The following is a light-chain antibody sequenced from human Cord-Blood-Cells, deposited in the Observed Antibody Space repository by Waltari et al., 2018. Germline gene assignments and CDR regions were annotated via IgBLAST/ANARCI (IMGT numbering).Light chain of an antibody. J-gene: IGKJ1*01. V-gene: IGKV3-20*01. CDR2: GAS. Sequence: SLSPGERATLSCRASQSVSSSYLAWYQQKPGQAPRLLIYGASSRATGIPDRFSGSGSGTDFTLTISRLEPEDFAVYYCQQYNSYSWTFGQGTKVEIK. CDR1: QSVSSSY. CDR3: QQYNSYSWT.